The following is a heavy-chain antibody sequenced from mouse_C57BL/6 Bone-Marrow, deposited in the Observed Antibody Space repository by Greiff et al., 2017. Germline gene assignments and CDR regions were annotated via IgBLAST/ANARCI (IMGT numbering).Heavy chain of an antibody. CDR2: IDPSDSET. V-gene: IGHV1-52*01. CDR3: ARDTTVVALYYYAMDY. J-gene: IGHJ4*01. CDR1: GYTFTSYW. Sequence: QVQLQQPGAELVRPGSSVKLSCKASGYTFTSYWMHWVKQRPIQGLEWIGNIDPSDSETHYNQTFKDTATLTVDNSSSTAYMQLSSLTSEDSAVXYCARDTTVVALYYYAMDYWGQGTSVTVSS. D-gene: IGHD1-1*01.